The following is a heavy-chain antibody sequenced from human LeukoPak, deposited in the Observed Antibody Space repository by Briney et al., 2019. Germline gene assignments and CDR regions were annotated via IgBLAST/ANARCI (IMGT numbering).Heavy chain of an antibody. CDR2: INTNTGNP. D-gene: IGHD3-22*01. Sequence: GASVKVSCKASGYTFTSYAMNWVRQAPGQGLEWMGWINTNTGNPTYAQGFTGRFVFSLDTSVSTAYLQISSLKAEDTAVYYCASGIENYYDSRGFGLIDYWGQGTLVTVSS. V-gene: IGHV7-4-1*02. CDR3: ASGIENYYDSRGFGLIDY. J-gene: IGHJ4*02. CDR1: GYTFTSYA.